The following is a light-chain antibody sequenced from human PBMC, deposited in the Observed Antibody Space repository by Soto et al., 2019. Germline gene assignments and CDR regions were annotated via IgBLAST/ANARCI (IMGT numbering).Light chain of an antibody. CDR1: QSVSSN. CDR3: QQDNNLPRT. CDR2: GAS. J-gene: IGKJ1*01. V-gene: IGKV3-15*01. Sequence: IVRRKSPATLSVYTGERATLSCRASQSVSSNLAWYQQKPGQAPRLLIYGASTRATGIPARFSGSGSGTEFTLTISSLQSEDFAVYYCQQDNNLPRTFGQGTKVDIK.